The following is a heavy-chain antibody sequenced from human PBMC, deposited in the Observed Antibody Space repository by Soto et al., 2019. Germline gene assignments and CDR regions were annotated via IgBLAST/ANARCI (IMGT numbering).Heavy chain of an antibody. V-gene: IGHV3-23*01. Sequence: GGSLRLSCAASGFTVSSYAMSWVRQAPGKGLEWVSAISGSGGSTYYADSVKGRFTISRDNSKNTLYLQMNSLRAEDTAVYYCAKDRDMITFGGVPLGYWGQGTLVTVSS. D-gene: IGHD3-16*01. J-gene: IGHJ4*02. CDR2: ISGSGGST. CDR3: AKDRDMITFGGVPLGY. CDR1: GFTVSSYA.